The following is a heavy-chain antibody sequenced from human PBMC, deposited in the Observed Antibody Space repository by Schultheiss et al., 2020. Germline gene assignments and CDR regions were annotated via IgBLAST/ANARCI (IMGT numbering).Heavy chain of an antibody. Sequence: GGSLRLSCAASGFTFGTYAMSWVRQAPGKGLECVSTIGGSSGTTYYADSVKGRFTISRDNFKNMVYLQMNSLRAEDTAIYYCAKEPGGSGTYNFDYWGQGTLVTVSS. D-gene: IGHD3-10*01. CDR2: IGGSSGTT. V-gene: IGHV3-23*01. CDR1: GFTFGTYA. J-gene: IGHJ4*02. CDR3: AKEPGGSGTYNFDY.